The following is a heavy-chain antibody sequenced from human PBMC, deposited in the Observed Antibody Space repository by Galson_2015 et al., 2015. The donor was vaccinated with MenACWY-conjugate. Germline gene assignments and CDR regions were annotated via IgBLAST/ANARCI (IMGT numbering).Heavy chain of an antibody. Sequence: SLRLSCAASGFTFSSYNMNWVRQAPGKGLEWVSYITSSSTTIYYADSVKGRFTISRDNAKNSLYLQMKSLRAEDTAVYYCARDGGDFADYLFDCSGQGTLVTVSS. CDR2: ITSSSTTI. V-gene: IGHV3-48*04. J-gene: IGHJ4*02. CDR3: ARDGGDFADYLFDC. CDR1: GFTFSSYN. D-gene: IGHD4-17*01.